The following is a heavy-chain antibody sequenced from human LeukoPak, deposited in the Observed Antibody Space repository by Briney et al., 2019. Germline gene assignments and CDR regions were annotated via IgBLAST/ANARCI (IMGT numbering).Heavy chain of an antibody. D-gene: IGHD5-12*01. V-gene: IGHV3-48*03. CDR1: GFTFSNYE. Sequence: GGSLRLSCAASGFTFSNYEMNWVRQAPGKGLAWVSYISSSGSTIYYANSVKGRFTISRDNAKNSLYLQMNSLRVDDTGFYYCARGYSGYRTEDYWGQGALVTVSS. CDR3: ARGYSGYRTEDY. J-gene: IGHJ4*02. CDR2: ISSSGSTI.